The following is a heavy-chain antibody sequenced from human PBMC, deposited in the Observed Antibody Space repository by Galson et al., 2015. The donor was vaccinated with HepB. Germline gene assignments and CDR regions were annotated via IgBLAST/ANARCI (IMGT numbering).Heavy chain of an antibody. D-gene: IGHD2-2*01. CDR1: GFTFSNAW. CDR3: TKEKRYPYYGLDV. V-gene: IGHV3-15*01. CDR2: IKSKTDGGTT. Sequence: SLRLSCAASGFTFSNAWMTWVRQAPGKGLEWVGRIKSKTDGGTTDYAAPVIGRFTIPRDDSKNTLYLQMNSLKTEDTGVYYCTKEKRYPYYGLDVWGQGTTVTVSS. J-gene: IGHJ6*02.